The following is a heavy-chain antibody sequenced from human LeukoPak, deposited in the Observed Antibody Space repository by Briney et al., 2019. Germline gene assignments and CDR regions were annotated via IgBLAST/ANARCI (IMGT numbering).Heavy chain of an antibody. V-gene: IGHV3-23*01. CDR1: GFTFSSYA. J-gene: IGHJ3*02. CDR2: ISGSGGST. D-gene: IGHD3-10*01. CDR3: AKVATYYYGSGSPHDAFDI. Sequence: GGSLSLSCAASGFTFSSYAMSWVRQAPGKGLEWVSAISGSGGSTYYADSVKGRFTISRDNSKNTLYLQMNSLRAEDTAVYYCAKVATYYYGSGSPHDAFDIWGQGTIVTVSS.